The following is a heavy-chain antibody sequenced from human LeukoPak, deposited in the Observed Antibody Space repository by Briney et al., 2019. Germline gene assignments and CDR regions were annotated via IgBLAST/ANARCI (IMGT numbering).Heavy chain of an antibody. CDR1: GFTFSSYA. J-gene: IGHJ4*02. CDR3: ARDKGAYCSSTSCPPLDY. D-gene: IGHD2-2*01. CDR2: IKQDGSEK. V-gene: IGHV3-7*01. Sequence: GGSLRLSCAASGFTFSSYAMSWVRQAPGKGLEWVANIKQDGSEKYYVDSVKGRFTISRDNAKNSLYLQMNSLRAEDTAVYYCARDKGAYCSSTSCPPLDYWAKGPLVTVSS.